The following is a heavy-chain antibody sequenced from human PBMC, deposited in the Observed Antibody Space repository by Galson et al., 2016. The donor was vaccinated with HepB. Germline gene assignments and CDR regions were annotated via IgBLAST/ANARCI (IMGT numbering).Heavy chain of an antibody. J-gene: IGHJ4*02. CDR2: INPYSGGT. D-gene: IGHD2-15*01. CDR3: AIANDYCSGGNCYFDY. Sequence: SGYDFTGYYMHWVRQAPGQGLAWMGWINPYSGGTNYAQKFQGWVTMTRDTSISTAYMELTSLTSDDTAVYYCAIANDYCSGGNCYFDYWGQGTRVTVSS. CDR1: GYDFTGYY. V-gene: IGHV1-2*04.